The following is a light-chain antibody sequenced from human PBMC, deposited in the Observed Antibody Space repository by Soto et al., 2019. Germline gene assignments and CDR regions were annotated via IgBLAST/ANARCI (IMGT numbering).Light chain of an antibody. CDR3: LQYDGWPLT. J-gene: IGKJ5*01. CDR2: GAS. Sequence: ETVMTQSPVALSVSPGDRATLSCRARQNVRKNLAWYQQKPGQAPRLIIYGASPRATGIPARFSGDGSGTEFTLTIDSLQSEDFVVYYCLQYDGWPLTFGQGTRLEIK. V-gene: IGKV3-15*01. CDR1: QNVRKN.